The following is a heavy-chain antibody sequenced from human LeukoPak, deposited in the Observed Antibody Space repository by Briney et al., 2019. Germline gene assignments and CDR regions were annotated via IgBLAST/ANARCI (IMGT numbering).Heavy chain of an antibody. CDR1: GYTFTGYY. J-gene: IGHJ4*02. Sequence: ASVKVSCKASGYTFTGYYMHWVRQAPGQGLEWMGWINPNSGGTNYAQKFQGGVTMTRDTSISTAYMELSRLRSDDTAVYYCARWTYGSGSFEFWGQGTLVTVSS. V-gene: IGHV1-2*02. CDR2: INPNSGGT. D-gene: IGHD3-10*01. CDR3: ARWTYGSGSFEF.